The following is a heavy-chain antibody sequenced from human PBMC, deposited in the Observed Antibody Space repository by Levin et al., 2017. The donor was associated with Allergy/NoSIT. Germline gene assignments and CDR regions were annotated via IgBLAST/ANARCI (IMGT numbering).Heavy chain of an antibody. D-gene: IGHD6-19*01. J-gene: IGHJ6*03. CDR3: ARKGGAVSGTYYYYMDV. CDR2: INTDGSST. Sequence: GGSLRLSCAATGFTFSSYWMHWVRQAPGKGLEWVSRINTDGSSTDYADSVKGRFAISRDNTKNTLFLQMSSLRAEDTAVYYCARKGGAVSGTYYYYMDVWGKGTTVTVSS. CDR1: GFTFSSYW. V-gene: IGHV3-74*01.